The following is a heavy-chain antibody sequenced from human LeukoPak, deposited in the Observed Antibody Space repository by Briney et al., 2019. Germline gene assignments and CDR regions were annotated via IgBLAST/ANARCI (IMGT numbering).Heavy chain of an antibody. Sequence: GGSLRLSCIVSGFTFSAYAMSWVRQAPGKGLEWVSAISGSGGSTYYADSVKGRFTISRDNSKNTLYLQMNSLRAEDTAVYYCAKGSYRYCSSTSCYTTGFLFDYWGQGTLVTVSS. CDR3: AKGSYRYCSSTSCYTTGFLFDY. CDR1: GFTFSAYA. J-gene: IGHJ4*02. V-gene: IGHV3-23*01. CDR2: ISGSGGST. D-gene: IGHD2-2*02.